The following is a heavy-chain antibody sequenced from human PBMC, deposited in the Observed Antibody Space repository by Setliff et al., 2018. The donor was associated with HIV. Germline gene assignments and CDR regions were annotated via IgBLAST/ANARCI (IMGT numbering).Heavy chain of an antibody. CDR2: ISGSGGTI. J-gene: IGHJ4*02. Sequence: PGGSLRLSCAASGFTVSSYAMNWVRQAPGKGLEWVSYISGSGGTIYYADSVKGRSTISRDNAKKSLYLQVNSLRAEDTAVYYCARSTHYWGQGTLVTVSS. V-gene: IGHV3-48*03. CDR1: GFTVSSYA. CDR3: ARSTHY.